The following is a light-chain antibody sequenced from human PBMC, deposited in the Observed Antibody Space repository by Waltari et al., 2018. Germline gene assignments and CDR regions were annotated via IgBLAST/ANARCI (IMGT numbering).Light chain of an antibody. V-gene: IGKV3-20*01. CDR3: QQYGSSLLFT. Sequence: EIVLTQSPGTLSLSPGERATLSCRASQSVSSSYLAWYQQKPDQAPRLLIDGASSRATGIPDRFSGSGSGTDFTLTISRLEPEDFAVYYCQQYGSSLLFTFGPGTKVDIK. CDR2: GAS. J-gene: IGKJ3*01. CDR1: QSVSSSY.